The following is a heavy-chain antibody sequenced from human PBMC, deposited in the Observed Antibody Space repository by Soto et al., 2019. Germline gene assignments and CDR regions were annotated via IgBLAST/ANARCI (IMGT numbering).Heavy chain of an antibody. Sequence: QVQLVQSGAEVKKPGPSVKVSCKASGYNFTSYGISWVRQAPGQGLEWMGWISAYNGNTNYAQKLQGRVTMTTDTSTSHAYMDLMSMRSDHTAVYYCARSPALVRSDYWGRGTLVAVCS. D-gene: IGHD3-9*01. CDR2: ISAYNGNT. J-gene: IGHJ4*02. CDR1: GYNFTSYG. V-gene: IGHV1-18*04. CDR3: ARSPALVRSDY.